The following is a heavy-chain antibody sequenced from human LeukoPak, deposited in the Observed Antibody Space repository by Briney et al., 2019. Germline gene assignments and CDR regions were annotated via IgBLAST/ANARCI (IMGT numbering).Heavy chain of an antibody. CDR1: GGSISSGGYY. V-gene: IGHV4-30-2*01. CDR2: IYHSGST. J-gene: IGHJ6*03. Sequence: SETLSLTCTVSGGSISSGGYYWSWIRQPPGKGLEWIGYIYHSGSTYYNPSLKSRVTISVDRSKNQFSLKLSSVTAADTAVYYCARDAIVVVPAAIYYYYMDVWGKGTTVTVSS. D-gene: IGHD2-2*01. CDR3: ARDAIVVVPAAIYYYYMDV.